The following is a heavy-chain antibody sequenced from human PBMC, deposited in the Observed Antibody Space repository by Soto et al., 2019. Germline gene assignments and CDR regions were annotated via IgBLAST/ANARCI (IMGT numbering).Heavy chain of an antibody. V-gene: IGHV4-59*08. CDR3: ARHPASGYEDDEFDAFDI. Sequence: SETLSLTCTVSGGSISSYYWSWIRQPPGKGLEWIGYIYYSGSTNYNPSLKSRVTISVDTSKNQFSLKLSSVTAADTAVYYCARHPASGYEDDEFDAFDIWGQGTMVTVSS. CDR1: GGSISSYY. CDR2: IYYSGST. D-gene: IGHD5-12*01. J-gene: IGHJ3*02.